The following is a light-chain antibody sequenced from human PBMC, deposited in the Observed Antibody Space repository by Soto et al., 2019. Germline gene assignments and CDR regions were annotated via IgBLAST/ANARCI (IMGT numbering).Light chain of an antibody. CDR2: QIS. CDR1: QGLVYSDGNTY. V-gene: IGKV2-24*01. CDR3: MQATHFPPT. Sequence: DVVMTQTPLSSPVTLGQPASISCRSSQGLVYSDGNTYLTWFQQRPGQPPRLLIYQISNRLSGVPDRFSGSGAGTDFTLKISRVEAEDVGLYYCMQATHFPPTFGQGTKLEIK. J-gene: IGKJ2*01.